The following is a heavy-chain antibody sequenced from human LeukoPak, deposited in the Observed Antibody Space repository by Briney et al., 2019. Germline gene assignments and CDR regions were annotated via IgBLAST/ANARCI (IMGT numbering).Heavy chain of an antibody. Sequence: ASVKVSCKVSGYTLTELSMHWVRQAPGKGLEWMGGFVPEDGETIYAQKFQGSVTMTEDTSTDTAYMELSSLRSEDTAVYYCATVGAVAHYPFWFDPWGQGTLVTVSS. D-gene: IGHD6-19*01. J-gene: IGHJ5*02. V-gene: IGHV1-24*01. CDR3: ATVGAVAHYPFWFDP. CDR1: GYTLTELS. CDR2: FVPEDGET.